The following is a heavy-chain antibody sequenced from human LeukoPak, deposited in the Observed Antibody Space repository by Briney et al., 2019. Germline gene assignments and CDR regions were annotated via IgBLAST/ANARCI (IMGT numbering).Heavy chain of an antibody. J-gene: IGHJ6*02. CDR3: ARDVGRGDGMDV. V-gene: IGHV3-48*02. CDR2: ISARSDST. CDR1: GFNFNTYS. Sequence: GGSLRLSCSASGFNFNTYSMNWVRQAPGKGLEWVSYISARSDSTYYADSVKGRFTISRDNAKNSLFLQMNSLRDEDTALYYCARDVGRGDGMDVWGLGTTVTVSS.